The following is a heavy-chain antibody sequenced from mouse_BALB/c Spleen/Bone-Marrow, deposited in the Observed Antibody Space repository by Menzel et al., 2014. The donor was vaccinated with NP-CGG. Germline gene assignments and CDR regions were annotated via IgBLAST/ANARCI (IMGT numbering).Heavy chain of an antibody. CDR2: IHPYNGDT. CDR3: GRYGYDAMDF. J-gene: IGHJ4*01. D-gene: IGHD1-1*02. CDR1: GFSFTDYS. V-gene: IGHV1-37*01. Sequence: VQLKESGPELVKPGASVKLSCRASGFSFTDYSINWVKQSHGKSLEWIGRIHPYNGDTFYNQKFKVKATLTVDKSSNTARMELLSLTSEDSAVYYCGRYGYDAMDFWGQGTSVTVSS.